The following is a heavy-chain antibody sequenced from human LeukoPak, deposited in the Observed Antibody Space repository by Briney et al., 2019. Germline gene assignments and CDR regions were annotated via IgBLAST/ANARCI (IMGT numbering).Heavy chain of an antibody. CDR3: ARDPGRGYYDSSGYYVQ. J-gene: IGHJ4*02. Sequence: SETLSLTCTVSGGSISSGDYYWTWIRQPPGKGLEWIGYIYYSGSTYYNPSLKSRVTISVDTSKNQFSLKLSSVTAADMAVYYCARDPGRGYYDSSGYYVQWGQGTLVTVSS. CDR2: IYYSGST. CDR1: GGSISSGDYY. V-gene: IGHV4-30-4*08. D-gene: IGHD3-22*01.